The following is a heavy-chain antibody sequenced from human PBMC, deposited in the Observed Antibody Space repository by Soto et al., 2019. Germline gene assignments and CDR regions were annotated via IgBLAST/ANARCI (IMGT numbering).Heavy chain of an antibody. V-gene: IGHV1-8*01. CDR1: GYTFTSYD. J-gene: IGHJ4*02. CDR3: ARGVPYYYASGSYYQIDY. CDR2: MNPHSGNT. D-gene: IGHD3-10*01. Sequence: QVQLVQAGAEVKKPGASVKVSCKASGYTFTSYDINWVRQATGQGLEWVGWMNPHSGNTGYAQKFQGRVTMTRNTSISTVDMELSSLRSEDTAVYYCARGVPYYYASGSYYQIDYWGQGTLVAVSS.